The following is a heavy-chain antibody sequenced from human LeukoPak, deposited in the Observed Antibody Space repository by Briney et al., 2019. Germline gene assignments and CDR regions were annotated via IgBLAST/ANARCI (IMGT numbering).Heavy chain of an antibody. D-gene: IGHD5-24*01. J-gene: IGHJ4*02. CDR2: IIPILGIA. CDR3: AEVGDGYNFGY. Sequence: SVKVSCKASGGTFSSYAISRVRQAPGQGLEWMGRIIPILGIANYAQKFQGRVTITADKSTSTAYMELSSLRSEDTAVYYCAEVGDGYNFGYWGQGTLVTVSS. V-gene: IGHV1-69*04. CDR1: GGTFSSYA.